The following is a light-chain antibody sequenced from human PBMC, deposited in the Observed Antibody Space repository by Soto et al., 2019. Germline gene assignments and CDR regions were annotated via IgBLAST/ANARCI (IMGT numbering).Light chain of an antibody. CDR2: RSD. CDR1: SSTFANNY. J-gene: IGLJ2*01. CDR3: ATWDHSLTGEV. V-gene: IGLV1-47*01. Sequence: QSALTQPPSVSGTPGQRVSISCSGDSSTFANNYVHWYQQVPGAAPKLLIYRSDQRPSGVPERFSGSKSGTSGTLDITGLQTGDEADYYCATWDHSLTGEVFGGGTKVTVL.